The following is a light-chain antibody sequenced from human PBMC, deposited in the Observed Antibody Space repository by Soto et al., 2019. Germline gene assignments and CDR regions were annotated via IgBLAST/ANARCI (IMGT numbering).Light chain of an antibody. CDR2: GES. CDR3: QQYNIWRSIT. V-gene: IGKV3-15*01. J-gene: IGKJ5*01. CDR1: ESVSSIN. Sequence: EIVMTQSPATLSVSPGERATLSCRASESVSSINLAWYQQKPGQAPRLLIYGESTRATGVPARFSGSGYGTHFTLTISSLQSEDFAVYYCQQYNIWRSITFGQGTRLEIK.